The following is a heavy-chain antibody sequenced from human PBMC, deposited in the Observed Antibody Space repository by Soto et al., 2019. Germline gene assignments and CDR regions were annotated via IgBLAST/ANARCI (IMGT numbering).Heavy chain of an antibody. Sequence: GGSLRLSCAASGFTFSSYAMNWVRQAPGKGLEWVSAISTSGGSTYYADSVKGRFTISRDNSKNTVYLQMNSLRAEDTALYYCAKPGYSSSWYRNFDYWGQGTLLNVSS. D-gene: IGHD6-13*01. CDR3: AKPGYSSSWYRNFDY. CDR1: GFTFSSYA. J-gene: IGHJ4*02. V-gene: IGHV3-23*01. CDR2: ISTSGGST.